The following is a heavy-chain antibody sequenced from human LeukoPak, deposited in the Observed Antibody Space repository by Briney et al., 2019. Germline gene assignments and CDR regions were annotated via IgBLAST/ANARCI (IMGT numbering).Heavy chain of an antibody. CDR2: IKQDGREK. D-gene: IGHD3-3*01. CDR1: GFTFSSYW. V-gene: IGHV3-7*05. CDR3: ARDGPTLYYDFWSGYYPSFDY. Sequence: GGSLRLSCAASGFTFSSYWMSWVRQAPGKGLEWVANIKQDGREKYYVDSVKGRFTISRDNAKNSLYLQMNSLRAEDTAVCYCARDGPTLYYDFWSGYYPSFDYWGQGTLVTVSS. J-gene: IGHJ4*02.